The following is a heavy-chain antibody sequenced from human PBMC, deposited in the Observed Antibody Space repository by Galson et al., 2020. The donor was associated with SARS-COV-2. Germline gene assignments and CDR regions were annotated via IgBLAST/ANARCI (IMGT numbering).Heavy chain of an antibody. V-gene: IGHV3-7*01. CDR2: INQDGSQV. D-gene: IGHD3-3*01. CDR3: ARARRAGASGYYPDY. J-gene: IGHJ4*02. Sequence: TGGSLRLSCGASGFTFKSYWMTWVRQAPGKGLEWVANINQDGSQVYYLDSVKGRFTFSRDNANSSLSLQLNSLRVEDTAVYYCARARRAGASGYYPDYWSQGTLVSVSS. CDR1: GFTFKSYW.